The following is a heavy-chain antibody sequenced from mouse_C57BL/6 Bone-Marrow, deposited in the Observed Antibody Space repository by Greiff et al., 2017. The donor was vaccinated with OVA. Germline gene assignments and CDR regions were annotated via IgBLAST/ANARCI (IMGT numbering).Heavy chain of an antibody. V-gene: IGHV1-59*01. J-gene: IGHJ3*01. Sequence: QVQLQQPGAELVRPGTSVKLSCKASGYTFTSYWMHWVKQRPGQGLEWIGVIDPSDSYTNYNQKFKGKATLTVDTSSSTAYMQLSSLTSEDSAVYYCAGGRSFAYWGQGTLVTVSA. CDR3: AGGRSFAY. CDR1: GYTFTSYW. CDR2: IDPSDSYT.